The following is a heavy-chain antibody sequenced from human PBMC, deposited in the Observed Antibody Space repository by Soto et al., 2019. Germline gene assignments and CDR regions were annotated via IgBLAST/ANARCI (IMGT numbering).Heavy chain of an antibody. Sequence: EVQLLESGGGLVQPGESLRLSCAASGFTFSSYAMSWVRQAPGKGLEWVSVISGSADSTYYADSVKGRFTISRDNSKSTLYMKMNSLRDEDTAIYYCAKRSCSSTFDYWGQGTLVSVSS. CDR2: ISGSADST. V-gene: IGHV3-23*01. CDR1: GFTFSSYA. CDR3: AKRSCSSTFDY. D-gene: IGHD6-6*01. J-gene: IGHJ4*02.